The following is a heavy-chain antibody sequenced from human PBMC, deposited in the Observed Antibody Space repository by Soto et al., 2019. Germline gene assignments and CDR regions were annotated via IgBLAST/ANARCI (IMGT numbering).Heavy chain of an antibody. D-gene: IGHD1-1*01. Sequence: GGSLRLSCAASGFTFSSYAMSWVRQAPGKGLEWVSSISGSGGGTYYADSVKGRFTFSRDNSKNTLYLQMRSLRAEDTAVYYCAKFGMATTKRSPPYYIDYWGQGALVTVSS. V-gene: IGHV3-23*01. J-gene: IGHJ4*02. CDR1: GFTFSSYA. CDR2: ISGSGGGT. CDR3: AKFGMATTKRSPPYYIDY.